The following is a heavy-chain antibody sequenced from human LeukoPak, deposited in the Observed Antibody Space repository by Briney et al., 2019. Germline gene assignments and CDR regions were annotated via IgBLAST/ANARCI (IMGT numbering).Heavy chain of an antibody. Sequence: GGSLRLSCAASGFTFDDYTMHWVRQAPGKGLEWVSLISWDGGSTYYADSVRGRFTISRDNSKNTVSLQMNSLRGEDTAVYYCAKDDAWGRYKDWGQGTLVTVSS. CDR1: GFTFDDYT. CDR2: ISWDGGST. J-gene: IGHJ1*01. D-gene: IGHD3-16*01. CDR3: AKDDAWGRYKD. V-gene: IGHV3-43*01.